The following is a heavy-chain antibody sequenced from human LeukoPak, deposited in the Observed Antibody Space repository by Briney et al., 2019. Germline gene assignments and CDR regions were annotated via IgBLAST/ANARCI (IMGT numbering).Heavy chain of an antibody. CDR1: GGTFSSYA. V-gene: IGHV1-69*13. CDR3: ATQGRGEQLVEYYFDY. CDR2: IIPIFGTA. Sequence: SVKVSCKASGGTFSSYAISWVRQAPGQGLEWVGGIIPIFGTANYAQKFQGRVTITADESTSTAYMELSSLRSEDTAVYYCATQGRGEQLVEYYFDYWGQGTLVTVSS. D-gene: IGHD6-13*01. J-gene: IGHJ4*02.